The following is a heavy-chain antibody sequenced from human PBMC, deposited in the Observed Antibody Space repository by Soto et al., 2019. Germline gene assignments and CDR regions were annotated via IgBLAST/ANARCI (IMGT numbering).Heavy chain of an antibody. CDR2: LYYGRSA. CDR1: GDSISSYY. J-gene: IGHJ4*02. Sequence: QVQLQESGPGLVKPSETLSLTCAVSGDSISSYYCMWIRQPPGKGLDSSGYLYYGRSANYNPSLKSRVTLSVDTSTNQCSLTLSSMTAADTAVYYCALRSMAVVPEYWGQGTLVTVSS. CDR3: ALRSMAVVPEY. V-gene: IGHV4-59*01. D-gene: IGHD3-22*01.